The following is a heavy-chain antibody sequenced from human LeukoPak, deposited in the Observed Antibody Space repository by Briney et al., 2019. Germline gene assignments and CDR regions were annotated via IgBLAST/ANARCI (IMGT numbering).Heavy chain of an antibody. CDR2: ISGYNGNT. J-gene: IGHJ4*02. V-gene: IGHV1-18*01. CDR1: GGTFSSYA. CDR3: ARGSSSTSCCIDY. Sequence: ASVTVSCKASGGTFSSYAISWVRQAPGQGLEWMGWISGYNGNTKYAQKLQDRVTMTTDTSTSTAYMELRSLRSDDTAVYYCARGSSSTSCCIDYWGQGTLVTVSS. D-gene: IGHD2-2*01.